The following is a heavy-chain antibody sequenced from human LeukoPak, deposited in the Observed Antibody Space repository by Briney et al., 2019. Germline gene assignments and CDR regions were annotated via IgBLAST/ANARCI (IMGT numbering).Heavy chain of an antibody. CDR2: IFHSGST. CDR3: ARLYQGKRPPDY. D-gene: IGHD6-25*01. J-gene: IGHJ4*02. V-gene: IGHV4-39*01. Sequence: SETLFLTCTVSGDSIFSTTYYWGWIRQPPGKGLEWIGSIFHSGSTYYNPSLKSRVTISVDTSKNQLSLRLRSVTAADTAVYYCARLYQGKRPPDYWGQGTLVTVSS. CDR1: GDSIFSTTYY.